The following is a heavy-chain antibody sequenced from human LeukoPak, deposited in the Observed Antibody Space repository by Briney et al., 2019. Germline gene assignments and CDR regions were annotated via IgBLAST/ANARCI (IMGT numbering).Heavy chain of an antibody. J-gene: IGHJ4*02. CDR3: ARDLVSDNGY. D-gene: IGHD1-1*01. V-gene: IGHV3-21*01. CDR1: GFTFSSYS. CDR2: ISSSSSYI. Sequence: GGSLRPSCAASGFTFSSYSMNWVRQAPGKGLEWVSSISSSSSYIYYADSVKGRFTISRDNAKNSLYLQMNSLRAEDTAVYYCARDLVSDNGYWGQGTLVTVSS.